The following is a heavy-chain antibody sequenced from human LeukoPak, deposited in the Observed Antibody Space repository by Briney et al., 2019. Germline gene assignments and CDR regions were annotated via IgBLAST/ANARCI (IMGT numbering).Heavy chain of an antibody. Sequence: GGSLRLSCAASGFTFDDYAMHWVRQAPGKGLEWVSGISWNSGSIGYADSVKGRFTISRDNAKNSLYLQMNSLRAEDTALYYCAKDHCGGNFYYFDYWGQGTLVTVSS. CDR3: AKDHCGGNFYYFDY. J-gene: IGHJ4*02. D-gene: IGHD4-23*01. CDR2: ISWNSGSI. V-gene: IGHV3-9*01. CDR1: GFTFDDYA.